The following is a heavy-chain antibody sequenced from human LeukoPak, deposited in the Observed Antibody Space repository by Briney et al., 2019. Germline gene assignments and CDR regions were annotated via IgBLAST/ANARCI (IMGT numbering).Heavy chain of an antibody. CDR1: GFTFSSYA. V-gene: IGHV3-30*04. Sequence: GGSLRLSCAASGFTFSSYAMHWVRQAPGKGLEWVAVISYDGSNKYYADSVKGRFTISRDNSKNTLYLQMNSLRAEDTAVYYCARDLGVGAIENYFDYWGQGTLVTVSS. J-gene: IGHJ4*02. CDR3: ARDLGVGAIENYFDY. CDR2: ISYDGSNK. D-gene: IGHD1-26*01.